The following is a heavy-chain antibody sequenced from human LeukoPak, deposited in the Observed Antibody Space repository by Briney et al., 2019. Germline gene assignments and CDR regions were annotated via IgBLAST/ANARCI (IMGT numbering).Heavy chain of an antibody. CDR3: ARDNPRGYTYGYEHYFYYIDV. CDR2: IHPGGTT. D-gene: IGHD5-18*01. CDR1: GDSINSGSYY. V-gene: IGHV4-61*02. Sequence: ASETLSLTCTVSGDSINSGSYYWNWIRQPAGKGLEWIVPIHPGGTTNYNPPLMSRVTLSVDTSKNQISLRLTSVTAADTALYYCARDNPRGYTYGYEHYFYYIDVWGKGTTVTVSS. J-gene: IGHJ6*03.